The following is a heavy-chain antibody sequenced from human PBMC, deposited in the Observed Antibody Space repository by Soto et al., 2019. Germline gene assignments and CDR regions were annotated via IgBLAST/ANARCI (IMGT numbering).Heavy chain of an antibody. D-gene: IGHD2-8*01. Sequence: PGGSLRLSCAASGFTFDDYAMHWVRQAPGKGLEWVSGISWNSGSIGYADSVKGRFTISRDNAKNSLYLQMNSLRAEDTALYYCAKVNRYCTNGVCSFIFDYWGQGTLVTVSS. CDR3: AKVNRYCTNGVCSFIFDY. CDR2: ISWNSGSI. V-gene: IGHV3-9*01. CDR1: GFTFDDYA. J-gene: IGHJ4*02.